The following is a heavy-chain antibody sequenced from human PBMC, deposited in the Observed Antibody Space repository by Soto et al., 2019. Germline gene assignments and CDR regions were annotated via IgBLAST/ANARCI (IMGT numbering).Heavy chain of an antibody. J-gene: IGHJ3*02. V-gene: IGHV5-51*01. CDR2: IFPGDSDT. Sequence: EVQLVQSGAEVKKPGESLKISCKGYGYTFSSYWIGWVRQMPGKGLEWMGIIFPGDSDTRYNPSFEGQVTMSADKSMNTAYLQWSSLKASDTAMYYCARHDIVTTILYAFDIWGQGTMVTVSS. CDR3: ARHDIVTTILYAFDI. D-gene: IGHD5-12*01. CDR1: GYTFSSYW.